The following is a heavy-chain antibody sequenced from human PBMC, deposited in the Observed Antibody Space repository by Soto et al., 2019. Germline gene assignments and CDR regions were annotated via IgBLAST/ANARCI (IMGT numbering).Heavy chain of an antibody. CDR2: ISAYNGNT. J-gene: IGHJ4*02. Sequence: QVQLVQSGAEVKKPGASVKVSCKASGYTFTSYGISWVRQAPGQGLEWMGWISAYNGNTNYAQKLQGRVTMTTDTTTSTAYRELRSLRSDETGVYYCARDKGDGSGSYYGYWGQGTLVTVSS. CDR1: GYTFTSYG. D-gene: IGHD3-10*01. V-gene: IGHV1-18*01. CDR3: ARDKGDGSGSYYGY.